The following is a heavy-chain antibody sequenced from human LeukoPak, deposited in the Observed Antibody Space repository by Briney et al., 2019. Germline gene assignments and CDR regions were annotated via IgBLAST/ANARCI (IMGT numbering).Heavy chain of an antibody. D-gene: IGHD2-2*01. CDR3: ARESTWVVVLVFDY. Sequence: GGSLRLSCAASGFTFSSYSMNWVRQAPGKGLEWVSSISSSSSYIYYADSVKGRFTISRDNAKNSLYLQMNSLRAEDTAVYYCARESTWVVVLVFDYWGQGTLVTVSS. CDR2: ISSSSSYI. V-gene: IGHV3-21*01. J-gene: IGHJ4*02. CDR1: GFTFSSYS.